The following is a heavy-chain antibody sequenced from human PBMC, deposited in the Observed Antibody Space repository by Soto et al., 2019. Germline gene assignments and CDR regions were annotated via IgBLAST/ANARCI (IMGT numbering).Heavy chain of an antibody. J-gene: IGHJ3*02. CDR1: GYTFTSYG. CDR3: AKGSSGWYKRAHDAFDI. Sequence: QVQLVQSGAEVKKPGASVKVSCKASGYTFTSYGISWVRKAPGQGLEWMGWISAYNGNTNYAQKLQGRVTMTTDTSTSTAYMELRSLRSDDTAVYYCAKGSSGWYKRAHDAFDIWGQGTMVTVSS. CDR2: ISAYNGNT. D-gene: IGHD6-19*01. V-gene: IGHV1-18*01.